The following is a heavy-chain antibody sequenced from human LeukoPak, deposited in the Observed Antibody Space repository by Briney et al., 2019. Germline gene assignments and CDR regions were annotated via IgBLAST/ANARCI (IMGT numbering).Heavy chain of an antibody. CDR1: GYTFTGYY. D-gene: IGHD6-6*01. Sequence: ASVKVSCKASGYTFTGYYMHWVRQAPGQGLEWMGWINANSGGTNYAQKFQGRVTMTADESTSTAYMELSSLRSEDTAVYYCARRGGGNGSSAFDYWGQGTLVTVSS. CDR3: ARRGGGNGSSAFDY. CDR2: INANSGGT. V-gene: IGHV1-2*02. J-gene: IGHJ4*02.